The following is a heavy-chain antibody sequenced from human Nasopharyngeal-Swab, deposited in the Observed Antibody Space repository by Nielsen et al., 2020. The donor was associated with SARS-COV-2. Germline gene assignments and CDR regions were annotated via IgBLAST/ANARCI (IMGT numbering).Heavy chain of an antibody. J-gene: IGHJ4*02. CDR3: AKGTYYYDSPYDY. CDR1: GFTLSSYA. D-gene: IGHD3-22*01. CDR2: ISGSGGST. Sequence: GGSLRLSCAASGFTLSSYAMSWVRQAPGKGLEWVSAISGSGGSTYYADSVKGRFTISRDNSKNTLYLQMNSLRAEDTAVYYCAKGTYYYDSPYDYWGQGTLVTVSS. V-gene: IGHV3-23*01.